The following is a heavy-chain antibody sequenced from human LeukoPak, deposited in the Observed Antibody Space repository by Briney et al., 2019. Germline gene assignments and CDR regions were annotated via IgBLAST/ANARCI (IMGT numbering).Heavy chain of an antibody. CDR3: ARDIAYCSSTSCYTSFFDY. J-gene: IGHJ4*02. CDR1: GGSISSSSYY. CDR2: IYYSGST. Sequence: SETLSLTCTVSGGSISSSSYYWGWIRQPPGKGLEWTGSIYYSGSTYYNPSLKSRVTISVDTSKNQFSLKLSSVTAADTAVYYCARDIAYCSSTSCYTSFFDYWGQGTLVTVSS. D-gene: IGHD2-2*02. V-gene: IGHV4-39*07.